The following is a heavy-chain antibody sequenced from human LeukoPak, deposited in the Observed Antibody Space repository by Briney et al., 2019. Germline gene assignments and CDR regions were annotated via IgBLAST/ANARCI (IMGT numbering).Heavy chain of an antibody. J-gene: IGHJ4*02. CDR2: IYYSGST. CDR3: ARRPTDSSSWARVDY. V-gene: IGHV4-39*01. CDR1: GGSISSSSYY. D-gene: IGHD6-13*01. Sequence: SETLSLTCTVSGGSISSSSYYWGWIRQPPGTGLEWIGSIYYSGSTYYNPSLKSRVTISVDTSKNQFSLKLSSVTAADTAVYYCARRPTDSSSWARVDYWGQGTLVTVSS.